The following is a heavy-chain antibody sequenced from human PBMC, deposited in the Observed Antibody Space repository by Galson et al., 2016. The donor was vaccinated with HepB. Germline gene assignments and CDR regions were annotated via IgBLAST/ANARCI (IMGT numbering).Heavy chain of an antibody. V-gene: IGHV1-69*13. CDR1: GGTFSTYA. Sequence: SVKVSCKASGGTFSTYAINWVRQAPGQGLEWMGGSNTIFGPANYAQKFQGRVTITADGSTSTAYMELRSRRSEDTAVYYCARAGSSLTAYYNWGQGTLVTVSS. CDR3: ARAGSSLTAYYN. D-gene: IGHD3-9*01. CDR2: SNTIFGPA. J-gene: IGHJ4*02.